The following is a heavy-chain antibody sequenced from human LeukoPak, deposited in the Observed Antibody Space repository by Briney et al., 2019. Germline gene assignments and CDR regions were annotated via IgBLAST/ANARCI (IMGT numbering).Heavy chain of an antibody. CDR3: ARARSSGWFNWFDP. J-gene: IGHJ5*02. CDR1: GGSFSGYY. Sequence: SETLSLTCAVYGGSFSGYYWSWIRQPPGKGLEWIGEINHSGSTNYNPSLKSRVTISVDTSKNQFSLKLSSVTAADTAVYYCARARSSGWFNWFDPWGQGTLVTVSS. CDR2: INHSGST. D-gene: IGHD6-19*01. V-gene: IGHV4-34*01.